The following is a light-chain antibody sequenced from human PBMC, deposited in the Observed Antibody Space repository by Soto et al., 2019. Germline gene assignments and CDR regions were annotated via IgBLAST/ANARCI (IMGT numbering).Light chain of an antibody. J-gene: IGLJ2*01. V-gene: IGLV3-21*04. CDR3: QVWDSSVDHII. CDR1: NIGRKS. Sequence: SYELTQPPSVSVAPGKTASITCEGKNIGRKSVNWYQQRPGQAPMVVIYYDGDRPSGIPERFSGSNSGTAATLTISRVEAGDEADYYCQVWDSSVDHIIFGGGTKLTVL. CDR2: YDG.